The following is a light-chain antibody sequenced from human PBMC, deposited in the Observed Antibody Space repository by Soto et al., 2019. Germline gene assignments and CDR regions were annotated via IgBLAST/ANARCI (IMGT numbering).Light chain of an antibody. V-gene: IGLV2-11*01. CDR3: SSYTSSSFYV. CDR2: DVS. J-gene: IGLJ1*01. Sequence: QSVLTQPRSVSGSPGQSVTISCTGTSSDVGSYKDVSWYQHHPGKVPKLMIYDVSERPSGVPDRFSGSKSGNTASLTISGLQAEDEADYYCSSYTSSSFYVFGTGTKVTVL. CDR1: SSDVGSYKD.